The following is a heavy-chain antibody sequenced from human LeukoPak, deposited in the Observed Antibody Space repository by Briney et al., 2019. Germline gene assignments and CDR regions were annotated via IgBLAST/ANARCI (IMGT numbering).Heavy chain of an antibody. Sequence: ASVKVSCKASGYTFTTYGITWVRQAPGQGLEWMGWISAYNGNTNYAQKLQGRVTMTTDTSTSTAYMELRSLRSDDTAVYYCARGYWEGSGSYYHDQDSWGQGTLVTVSS. D-gene: IGHD3-10*01. V-gene: IGHV1-18*01. CDR2: ISAYNGNT. CDR3: ARGYWEGSGSYYHDQDS. CDR1: GYTFTTYG. J-gene: IGHJ4*02.